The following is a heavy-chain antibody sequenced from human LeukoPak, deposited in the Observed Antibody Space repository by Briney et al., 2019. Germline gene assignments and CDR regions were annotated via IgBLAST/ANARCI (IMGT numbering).Heavy chain of an antibody. CDR3: ARGPYSSGWYGYFQH. CDR1: GFIFSQYS. J-gene: IGHJ1*01. V-gene: IGHV3-48*01. D-gene: IGHD6-19*01. CDR2: IRSSSET. Sequence: GGSLRLSCAASGFIFSQYSMNWVRQAPGKGLEWVSHIRSSSETFYADSVKGRFTISRDNAKNSLYLQMNSLRAEDTAVYYCARGPYSSGWYGYFQHWGQGTLVTVSS.